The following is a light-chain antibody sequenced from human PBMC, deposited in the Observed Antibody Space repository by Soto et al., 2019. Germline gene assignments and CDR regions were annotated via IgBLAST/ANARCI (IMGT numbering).Light chain of an antibody. J-gene: IGLJ2*01. CDR2: EVT. Sequence: QSALTQPASVSGSPGQSITISCTGTSSDIGGYKYVSWYQQHPGRAPKLIIYEVTNRPSGVSDRFSGSKSGNTASLTISGFQAEDEADYYCSSYTIYSTLLLFGGGTKLTVL. V-gene: IGLV2-14*01. CDR1: SSDIGGYKY. CDR3: SSYTIYSTLLL.